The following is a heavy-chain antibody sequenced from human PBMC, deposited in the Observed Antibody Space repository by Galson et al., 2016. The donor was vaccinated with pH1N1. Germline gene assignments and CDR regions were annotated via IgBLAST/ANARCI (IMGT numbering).Heavy chain of an antibody. D-gene: IGHD3-10*01. CDR2: ITPILDTT. J-gene: IGHJ6*02. CDR1: GGTFSSYA. CDR3: ARYGSGNQDRLDYNYGMDV. V-gene: IGHV1-69*01. Sequence: SCKASGGTFSSYAISWVRQAPGQGLEWMGEITPILDTTNYAQRFQGRVTITADESTSTVYMELRSLRSGDTAVFYCARYGSGNQDRLDYNYGMDVWGQGTTVIVSS.